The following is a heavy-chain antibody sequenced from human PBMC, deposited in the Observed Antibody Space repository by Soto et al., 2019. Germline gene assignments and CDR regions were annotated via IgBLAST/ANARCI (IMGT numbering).Heavy chain of an antibody. CDR2: ISGSGDST. Sequence: EVQLLESGGGLVQPGGSLRLSCAASGFTFSSYAMSWVRQVPGKGLEWVSVISGSGDSTYYADSVRGRFTISSDNSKNTLYLQMNSLRAEDTAVYYCAKDRDGAAAGPTKFYGMDVWGQGTTVTVSS. D-gene: IGHD6-13*01. CDR3: AKDRDGAAAGPTKFYGMDV. J-gene: IGHJ6*02. CDR1: GFTFSSYA. V-gene: IGHV3-23*01.